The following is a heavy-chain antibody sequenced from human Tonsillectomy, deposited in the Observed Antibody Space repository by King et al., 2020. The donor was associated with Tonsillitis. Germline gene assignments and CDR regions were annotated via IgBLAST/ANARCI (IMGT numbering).Heavy chain of an antibody. V-gene: IGHV3-30*18. CDR3: AKSAGSGSDHLIY. D-gene: IGHD3-10*01. Sequence: QLVQSGGGVVQPGRSLRLSCAASGFSFSSYGMHWVRQAPGKGLEWVAVISYDGSSKYYADSVKGRFTISRDNSKNTLSLQMNSLRPEDTAVYYCAKSAGSGSDHLIYWGQGTLVTVSS. J-gene: IGHJ4*02. CDR2: ISYDGSSK. CDR1: GFSFSSYG.